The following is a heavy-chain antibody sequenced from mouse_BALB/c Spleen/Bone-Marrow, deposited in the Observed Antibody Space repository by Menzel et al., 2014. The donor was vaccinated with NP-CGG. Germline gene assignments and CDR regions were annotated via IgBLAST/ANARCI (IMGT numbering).Heavy chain of an antibody. Sequence: EVHLVESGGNLVKSGGSLKLSCAASGFTFSSYGMSWVRQTPEKRLEWVATISGGGSYTFYPDSVKGRFTISRDNAKNILYLQLSSLRSEDTALYYCARHAYYDQTEVSFVYWGQGTLVTVSA. CDR3: ARHAYYDQTEVSFVY. CDR2: ISGGGSYT. D-gene: IGHD2-4*01. J-gene: IGHJ3*01. CDR1: GFTFSSYG. V-gene: IGHV5-9-2*01.